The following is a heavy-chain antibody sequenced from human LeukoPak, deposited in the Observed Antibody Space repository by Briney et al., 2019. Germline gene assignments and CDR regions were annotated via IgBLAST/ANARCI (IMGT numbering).Heavy chain of an antibody. CDR3: ARAEARYYDILTGYWGIDYYGMDV. Sequence: ASVKVSCKASGYTFTGYYMHWVRQAPGQGLEWMGWINPNSGGTNYAQKFQGWVTMTGDTSISTAYMELSRLRSDDTAVYYCARAEARYYDILTGYWGIDYYGMDVWGKGTTVTVSS. J-gene: IGHJ6*04. V-gene: IGHV1-2*04. D-gene: IGHD3-9*01. CDR2: INPNSGGT. CDR1: GYTFTGYY.